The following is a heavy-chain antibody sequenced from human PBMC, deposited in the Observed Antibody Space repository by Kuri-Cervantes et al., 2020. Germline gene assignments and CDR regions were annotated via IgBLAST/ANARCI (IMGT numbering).Heavy chain of an antibody. CDR1: GFTFSSYW. Sequence: GGSLRLSCAASGFTFSSYWISWVRQAPGKGLEWVANIKQDGSEKYYVDSVKGRFTISRDNAKNSLYLQMNSLRAEDTAVYYCARPRRRGAARPYYFDYWGQGTLVTVSS. V-gene: IGHV3-7*01. D-gene: IGHD6-6*01. J-gene: IGHJ4*02. CDR2: IKQDGSEK. CDR3: ARPRRRGAARPYYFDY.